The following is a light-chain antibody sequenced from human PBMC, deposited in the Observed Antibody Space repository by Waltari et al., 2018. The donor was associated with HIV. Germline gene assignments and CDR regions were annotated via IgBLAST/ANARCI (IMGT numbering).Light chain of an antibody. CDR3: SSYTSSSTSWT. Sequence: QSALTQPASVSGSPGQSITISCTGTSSDVGGYNYVSWYQQHPGKAPKLMIYDVSNRPSGVSNRFSGSKSGNTASLTISGLQAEDEADYYCSSYTSSSTSWTFGQGTK. J-gene: IGLJ3*02. V-gene: IGLV2-14*03. CDR2: DVS. CDR1: SSDVGGYNY.